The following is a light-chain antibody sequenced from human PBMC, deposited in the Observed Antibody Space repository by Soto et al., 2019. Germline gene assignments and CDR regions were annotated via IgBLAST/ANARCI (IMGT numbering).Light chain of an antibody. CDR1: QSVRAK. Sequence: IVMTQSPATLSVSPGERATLSCRASQSVRAKLAWYQQKPGQAPRLLIYGASTRASGIPARFSGSGSGTEFTLAISSLQSEDFAVYYCQQYDQWWTFGQGTKVDI. CDR2: GAS. CDR3: QQYDQWWT. J-gene: IGKJ1*01. V-gene: IGKV3-15*01.